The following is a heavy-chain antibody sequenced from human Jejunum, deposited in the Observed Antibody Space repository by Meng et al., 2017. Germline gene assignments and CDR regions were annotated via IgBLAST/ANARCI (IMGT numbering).Heavy chain of an antibody. D-gene: IGHD1-14*01. V-gene: IGHV3-74*01. CDR2: INTDGSTT. J-gene: IGHJ4*02. CDR1: GFTFSSYW. CDR3: ASSNGKIDS. Sequence: GALRLSCAASGFTFSSYWMHWVRQAPGKGLVWVSHINTDGSTTNYAGSVKGRFTISRDNARTTLYLQMNSLRAEDTAVYYCASSNGKIDSWGQGTLVTVSS.